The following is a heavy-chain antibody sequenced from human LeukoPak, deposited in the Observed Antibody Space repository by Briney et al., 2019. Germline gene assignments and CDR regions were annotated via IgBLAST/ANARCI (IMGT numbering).Heavy chain of an antibody. CDR1: GFTVSSNY. Sequence: GGSLRLSCAASGFTVSSNYMSWVRQAPGKGLEWVGRIKSKTDGGTTDYAAPVKGRFTISRDDSKNTLYLQMNSLKTEDTAVYYCTTPPHYDFWSGYSDFDYWGQGTLVTVSS. D-gene: IGHD3-3*01. V-gene: IGHV3-15*01. CDR2: IKSKTDGGTT. J-gene: IGHJ4*02. CDR3: TTPPHYDFWSGYSDFDY.